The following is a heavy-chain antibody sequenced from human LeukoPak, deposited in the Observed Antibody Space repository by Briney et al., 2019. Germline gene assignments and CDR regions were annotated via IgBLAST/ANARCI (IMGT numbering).Heavy chain of an antibody. CDR3: AKDPWDCSSTSCPDY. J-gene: IGHJ4*01. CDR1: GFTFSSYA. D-gene: IGHD2-2*01. CDR2: ISGSISSTY. Sequence: GGSMRLSCAASGFTFSSYAMSWVREPPGKGLEWVSTISGSISSTYSGGSTYYADSVKGRFTISRDNSKNTLYLQVNSLRAEDTAIYYCAKDPWDCSSTSCPDYWGHGTLVTVSS. V-gene: IGHV3-21*04.